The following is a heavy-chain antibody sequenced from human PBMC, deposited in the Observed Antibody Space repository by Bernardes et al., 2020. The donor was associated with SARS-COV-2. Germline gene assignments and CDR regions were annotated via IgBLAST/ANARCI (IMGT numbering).Heavy chain of an antibody. CDR2: IYYSGNT. CDR3: ARGRLDYGDSHP. Sequence: SETLSLTCTVSGVSLTNHYWSCIRQPPGKGLEWIGYIYYSGNTNYNPSLKSRVTISLDTSKNQFSLKLSSVTAADTAVYYCARGRLDYGDSHPWGQGTLVTVSS. V-gene: IGHV4-59*11. CDR1: GVSLTNHY. D-gene: IGHD4-17*01. J-gene: IGHJ5*02.